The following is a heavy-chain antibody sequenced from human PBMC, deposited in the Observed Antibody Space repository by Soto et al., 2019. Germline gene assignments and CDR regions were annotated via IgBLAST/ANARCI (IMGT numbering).Heavy chain of an antibody. CDR2: ISRYGDFT. Sequence: EVQLLESGGDLIQPGGSLRLSCAASGFTFNIYAMTWVRQAPGQGLEWVSAISRYGDFTYYADSVEGRFTISRDNSKNTLYLQINSLRAEDTAVYYCAKDKYWVHDSRVYVFDNWGQGTLVTVSS. V-gene: IGHV3-23*01. CDR1: GFTFNIYA. J-gene: IGHJ4*02. CDR3: AKDKYWVHDSRVYVFDN. D-gene: IGHD3-22*01.